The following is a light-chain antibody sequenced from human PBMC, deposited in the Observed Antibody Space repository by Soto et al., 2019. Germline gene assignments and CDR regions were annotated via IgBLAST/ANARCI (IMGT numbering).Light chain of an antibody. CDR1: QSISSW. J-gene: IGKJ2*01. V-gene: IGKV1-5*01. CDR2: DAS. CDR3: QQYNRYLST. Sequence: DIQMTQSPSTLSSSVGDRVTITCRASQSISSWLAWYQQKPGKAPNLLIYDASSLESGVPSRFSGSGSGTEFTLTIGSLQTVEFSTYYCQQYNRYLSTFGQGTKLEIK.